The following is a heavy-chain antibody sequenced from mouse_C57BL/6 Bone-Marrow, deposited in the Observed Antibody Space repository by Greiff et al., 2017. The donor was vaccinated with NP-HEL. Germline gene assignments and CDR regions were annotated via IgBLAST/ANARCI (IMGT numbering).Heavy chain of an antibody. J-gene: IGHJ2*01. Sequence: QVQLQQPGTELVKPGASVKPGASGYTFTSYWMHWVKQRPGQGLEWIGNINPSNGGTNYNEKFKSKATLTVDKSSSTAYMQLSSLISEDSAVYYCARYGYYDNYWGQGTTLTVSS. CDR2: INPSNGGT. CDR1: GYTFTSYW. D-gene: IGHD2-3*01. CDR3: ARYGYYDNY. V-gene: IGHV1-53*01.